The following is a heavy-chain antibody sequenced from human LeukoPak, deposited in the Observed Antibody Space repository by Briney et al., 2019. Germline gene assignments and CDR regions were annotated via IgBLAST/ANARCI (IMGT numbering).Heavy chain of an antibody. CDR3: TRGYRSGTINPFFDY. CDR2: IRSTAYGGTI. D-gene: IGHD1-7*01. CDR1: GFTFGDYY. J-gene: IGHJ4*02. Sequence: GGSLRLSCTASGFTFGDYYMGWVRQAPGKGLEWVGFIRSTAYGGTIEYAASVKGRFTISRDDSKSIAYLQMNSLKTEDTAVHYCTRGYRSGTINPFFDYWGQGTLVTVPS. V-gene: IGHV3-49*04.